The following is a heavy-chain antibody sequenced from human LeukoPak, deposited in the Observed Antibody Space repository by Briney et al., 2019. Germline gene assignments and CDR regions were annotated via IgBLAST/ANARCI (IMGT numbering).Heavy chain of an antibody. J-gene: IGHJ4*02. D-gene: IGHD3-10*01. CDR3: ASRGEGLLWFGELFHY. Sequence: SETLSLTCTVSGGSISSSSYYWGWIRQPPGKGLEWIGSIYYSGSTYYNPSLKSRVTISVDTSKNQFSLKLSSVTAADTAVYYCASRGEGLLWFGELFHYWGQGTLVTVSS. V-gene: IGHV4-39*01. CDR1: GGSISSSSYY. CDR2: IYYSGST.